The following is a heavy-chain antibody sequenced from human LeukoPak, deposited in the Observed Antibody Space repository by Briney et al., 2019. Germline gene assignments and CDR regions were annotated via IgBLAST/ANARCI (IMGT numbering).Heavy chain of an antibody. CDR3: ATVVDVLLWFGEFVY. Sequence: ASVKVSCKVSGYTLTELSMHWVRQAPGKGLEWMGGFDPEDGETIYAQKFQGRVTMTEDTSTDTAYMELSSLRSEDTAVYYCATVVDVLLWFGEFVYWGQGTLVTVSS. J-gene: IGHJ4*02. V-gene: IGHV1-24*01. CDR2: FDPEDGET. D-gene: IGHD3-10*01. CDR1: GYTLTELS.